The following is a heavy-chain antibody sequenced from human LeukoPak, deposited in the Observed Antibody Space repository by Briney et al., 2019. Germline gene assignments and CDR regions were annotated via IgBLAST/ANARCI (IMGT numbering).Heavy chain of an antibody. CDR2: IDSDGSTT. Sequence: GGSLRLSCAVSGFTLSSYWMHWVRQAPGKGLVWVSRIDSDGSTTDYADSVKGRFTISRDNANNTLYLQMNSLRAEDAGVYYCARGLTLLGYCSSTSCLMNYWGQGTLSPSPQ. CDR1: GFTLSSYW. J-gene: IGHJ4*02. CDR3: ARGLTLLGYCSSTSCLMNY. D-gene: IGHD2-2*01. V-gene: IGHV3-74*01.